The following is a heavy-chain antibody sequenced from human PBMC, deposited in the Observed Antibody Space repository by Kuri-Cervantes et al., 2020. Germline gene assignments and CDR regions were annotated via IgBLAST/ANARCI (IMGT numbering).Heavy chain of an antibody. CDR3: AKEKDYYDSSGLTDY. CDR1: GFTFSSYA. CDR2: ISGSGGST. D-gene: IGHD3-22*01. V-gene: IGHV3-23*01. J-gene: IGHJ4*02. Sequence: GGSLRLSCAASGFTFSSYAMHWVRQAPGKGLEWVSAISGSGGSTYYADSVKGRFTISRDNSKNTLYLQMNSLRAEDTAVYYCAKEKDYYDSSGLTDYWGQGTLVTVSS.